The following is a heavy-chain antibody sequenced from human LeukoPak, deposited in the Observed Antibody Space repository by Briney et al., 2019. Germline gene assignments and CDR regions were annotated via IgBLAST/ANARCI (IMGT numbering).Heavy chain of an antibody. CDR2: IKQDGSEK. CDR3: ARDPYCSSTSCYPT. CDR1: GFTFSYW. J-gene: IGHJ4*02. V-gene: IGHV3-7*01. Sequence: GGPLRLSCAASGFTFSYWMSWVRQAPGKGLEWVANIKQDGSEKYYVDSVKGRFTISRDNAKNSLYLQMNSLRAEDTAVCYCARDPYCSSTSCYPTWGQGTLVTVSS. D-gene: IGHD2-2*01.